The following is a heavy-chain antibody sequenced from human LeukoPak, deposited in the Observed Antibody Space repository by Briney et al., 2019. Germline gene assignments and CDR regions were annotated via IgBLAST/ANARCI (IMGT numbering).Heavy chain of an antibody. Sequence: GGSLRLSCAASGFTFSSYWMHWVRQAPGKGLVWDSRINSDGSSTSYADSVKGRFTISRDNAKNTLYVQMNSLRAEDTAVYYCARAWGRRYSSSWYTAPGGGDYWGQGTLVTVSS. CDR1: GFTFSSYW. D-gene: IGHD6-13*01. CDR3: ARAWGRRYSSSWYTAPGGGDY. J-gene: IGHJ4*02. CDR2: INSDGSST. V-gene: IGHV3-74*01.